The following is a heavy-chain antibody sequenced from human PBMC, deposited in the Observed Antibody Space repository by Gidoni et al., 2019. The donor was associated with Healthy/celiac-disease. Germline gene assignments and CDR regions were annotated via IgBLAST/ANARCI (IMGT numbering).Heavy chain of an antibody. V-gene: IGHV3-23*01. CDR3: AKERVVVVPAVAVNWFDP. CDR1: GFTFSSYA. J-gene: IGHJ5*02. CDR2: ISGSGGST. D-gene: IGHD2-2*01. Sequence: EVQLLESGGGLVQPGGSLRLSCAASGFTFSSYAMSWVRQAPGKGLEWVSAISGSGGSTYYADSVKGRFTISRDNSKNTLYLQMNSLRAEDTAVYYCAKERVVVVPAVAVNWFDPWGQGTLVTVSS.